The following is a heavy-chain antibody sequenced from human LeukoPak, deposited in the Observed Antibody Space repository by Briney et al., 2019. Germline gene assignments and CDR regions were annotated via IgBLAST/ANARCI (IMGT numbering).Heavy chain of an antibody. J-gene: IGHJ4*02. CDR1: GYTFAGYY. D-gene: IGHD4-23*01. Sequence: ASVKVSCKASGYTFAGYYMHWVRQAPGQGLEWMGWINPNSGGTNYAQKFQGRVTMTRDTSISTAYMELSRLRSDDTAVYYCARDGNSVHGSDYWGQGTLVTVSS. CDR3: ARDGNSVHGSDY. V-gene: IGHV1-2*02. CDR2: INPNSGGT.